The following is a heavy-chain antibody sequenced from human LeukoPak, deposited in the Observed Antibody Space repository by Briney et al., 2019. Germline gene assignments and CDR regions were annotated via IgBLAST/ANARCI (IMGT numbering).Heavy chain of an antibody. CDR3: ARDTPYYYDSSGYSAS. V-gene: IGHV3-21*04. CDR2: ISSSSYI. Sequence: GGSLRLSCAASGFTFSSYSMNWVRQAPGKGLEWVSSISSSSYIYYADSVKGRFTISRDNSKNTLYLQMNSLRAEDTAVYYCARDTPYYYDSSGYSASWGQGTLVTVSS. D-gene: IGHD3-22*01. CDR1: GFTFSSYS. J-gene: IGHJ5*02.